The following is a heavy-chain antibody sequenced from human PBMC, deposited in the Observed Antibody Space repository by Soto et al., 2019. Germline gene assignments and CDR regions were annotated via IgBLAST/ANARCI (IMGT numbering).Heavy chain of an antibody. CDR3: ARVGDYGSGSYAY. V-gene: IGHV1-18*04. CDR2: NSAYNGNT. J-gene: IGHJ4*02. Sequence: DSVKGSCNASGYTFTSYLGSWVRQAPGQGLEWMGWNSAYNGNTNYAQKLQGRVTMTTDTSTSTAYMELRSLRSDDTAVYYCARVGDYGSGSYAYWGQGTLVTVSS. D-gene: IGHD3-10*01. CDR1: GYTFTSYL.